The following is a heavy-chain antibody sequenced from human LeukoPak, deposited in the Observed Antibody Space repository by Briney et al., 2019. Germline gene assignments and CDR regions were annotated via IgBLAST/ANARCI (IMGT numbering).Heavy chain of an antibody. CDR1: GFTFSDYY. Sequence: PGGSLRLSCAASGFTFSDYYMSWIRQAPGKGLEWVSYISSSGSTIYYADSVKGRFTISRDNAKNSLYLQMNSLRAEDTAVYYCARDPERQYDILTGYYTNPADYWGQGTLVTVSS. CDR3: ARDPERQYDILTGYYTNPADY. V-gene: IGHV3-11*04. D-gene: IGHD3-9*01. J-gene: IGHJ4*02. CDR2: ISSSGSTI.